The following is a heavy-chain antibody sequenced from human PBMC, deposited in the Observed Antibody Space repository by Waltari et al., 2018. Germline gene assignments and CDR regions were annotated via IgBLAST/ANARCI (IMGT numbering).Heavy chain of an antibody. J-gene: IGHJ3*02. CDR1: GYSISSGYY. Sequence: QVQLQESGPGLVKPSETLSLTCAVSGYSISSGYYWGWIRQPPGKGLEWIGNIYHSGSTYYNPSLKSRVTISVDTSKNQFSLKLSSVTAADTAVYYCARENNPDGSDSDAFDIWGQGTMVTVSS. V-gene: IGHV4-38-2*02. CDR3: ARENNPDGSDSDAFDI. CDR2: IYHSGST. D-gene: IGHD6-25*01.